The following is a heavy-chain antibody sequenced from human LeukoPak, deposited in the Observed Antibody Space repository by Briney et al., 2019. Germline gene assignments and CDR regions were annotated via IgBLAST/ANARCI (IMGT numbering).Heavy chain of an antibody. J-gene: IGHJ5*02. D-gene: IGHD4-17*01. CDR1: GFSFSSFD. CDR2: ITGGHYAT. Sequence: GGSLRLSCAASGFSFSSFDRTWVRQAPGKGLEWVSSITGGHYATYNADSVKGRFTISRDNAKNTLYLQMNSLRADDTAIYYCTKDPNGDYIGAFDPWGQGTLVTVSS. CDR3: TKDPNGDYIGAFDP. V-gene: IGHV3-23*01.